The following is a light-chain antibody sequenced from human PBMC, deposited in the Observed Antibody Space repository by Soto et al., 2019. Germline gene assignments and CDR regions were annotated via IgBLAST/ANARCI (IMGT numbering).Light chain of an antibody. CDR2: WAP. V-gene: IGKV4-1*01. CDR1: QSLFYSAYKTNY. Sequence: DIVMTQSPDSLAVFLGERATITCKSSQSLFYSAYKTNYLAWYQEKPGKPPKLLISWAPTRASGVPDRFSGSGSGTDFTLTISSLQAEDVAVYYCLQYYGAPPQTFCQWTKLEI. CDR3: LQYYGAPPQT. J-gene: IGKJ2*01.